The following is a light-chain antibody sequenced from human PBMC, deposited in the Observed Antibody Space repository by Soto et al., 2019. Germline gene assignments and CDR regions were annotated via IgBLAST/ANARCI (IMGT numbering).Light chain of an antibody. CDR2: DAS. CDR1: QTIANNY. CDR3: QQYEAVVT. Sequence: EVALTQAPGTLSLSPGARCALSCMSSQTIANNYLTWYQQKPGQAPRVLIYDASARATGIPDRFSGSGSGTDFTLTISRLEPEDVAVYYCQQYEAVVTFGQGTKVDIK. J-gene: IGKJ1*01. V-gene: IGKV3-20*01.